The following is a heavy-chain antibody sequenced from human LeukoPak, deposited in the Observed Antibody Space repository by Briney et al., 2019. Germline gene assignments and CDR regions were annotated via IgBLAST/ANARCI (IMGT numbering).Heavy chain of an antibody. CDR3: VKSGLKTIVDY. V-gene: IGHV3-23*01. CDR2: IVGSGGTT. J-gene: IGHJ4*02. CDR1: GFTFRINV. Sequence: GGSLRLSCAASGFTFRINVLSWVRQAPGKGLEWVSSIVGSGGTTYCADSVRGRFPISRDNSKNTLYLQMNNVRVEDTATYYCVKSGLKTIVDYWSQGNLATVSS. D-gene: IGHD2/OR15-2a*01.